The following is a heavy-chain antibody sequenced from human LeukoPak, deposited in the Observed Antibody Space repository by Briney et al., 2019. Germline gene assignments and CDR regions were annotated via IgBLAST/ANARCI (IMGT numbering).Heavy chain of an antibody. J-gene: IGHJ4*02. Sequence: GESLKISCRVSINTFPTQWIGWVRQAPGKGLEWMGGFDPEDGETIYAQKFQGRVTMTEDTSTGTAYMELSSLTSDDTAVYYCATDLAMVRGVIGGDYWGQGTLVTVSS. D-gene: IGHD3-10*01. CDR1: INTFPTQW. CDR3: ATDLAMVRGVIGGDY. CDR2: FDPEDGET. V-gene: IGHV1-24*01.